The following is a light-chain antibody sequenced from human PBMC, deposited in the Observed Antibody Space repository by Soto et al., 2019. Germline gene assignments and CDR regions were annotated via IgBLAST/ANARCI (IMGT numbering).Light chain of an antibody. CDR2: GAS. CDR3: QQYNNWPPWT. CDR1: QSVSTN. V-gene: IGKV3-15*01. Sequence: EIVMTQSPATLSVSPGERATLSCRASQSVSTNLAWYLQKPGQAPRLLIYGASTRATGIPARFSGSGSGTEFTFTISSLQSEDFAVYYCQQYNNWPPWTFGQGTKVEIK. J-gene: IGKJ1*01.